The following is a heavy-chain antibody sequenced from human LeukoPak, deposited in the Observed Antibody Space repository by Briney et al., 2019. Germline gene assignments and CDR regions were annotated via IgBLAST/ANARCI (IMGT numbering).Heavy chain of an antibody. V-gene: IGHV4-30-2*01. CDR2: IYHSGST. CDR1: GGSISSGGYS. J-gene: IGHJ4*02. CDR3: ARGGYCSSTSCYSLDY. Sequence: PSETLSLTCAVSGGSISSGGYSWSWIRQPPGKGLEWIGYIYHSGSTYYNPPLKSRVTISVDRSKNQFSLKLSSVTAADTAVYYCARGGYCSSTSCYSLDYWGQGTLVTVSS. D-gene: IGHD2-2*01.